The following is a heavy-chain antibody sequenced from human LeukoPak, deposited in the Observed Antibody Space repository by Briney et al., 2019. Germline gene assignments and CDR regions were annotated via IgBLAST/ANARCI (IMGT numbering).Heavy chain of an antibody. J-gene: IGHJ4*02. V-gene: IGHV4-30-2*01. CDR1: GGSISSGGYS. D-gene: IGHD1-7*01. CDR2: IYHSGST. Sequence: PSETLSLTCAVSGGSISSGGYSWSWIRQPPGKGLEWIGYIYHSGSTYYNPSLKSRVTISVDRSKNQFSLKLSSVTAADTAVYYCARGGVELFDYWGQGTLVTVSS. CDR3: ARGGVELFDY.